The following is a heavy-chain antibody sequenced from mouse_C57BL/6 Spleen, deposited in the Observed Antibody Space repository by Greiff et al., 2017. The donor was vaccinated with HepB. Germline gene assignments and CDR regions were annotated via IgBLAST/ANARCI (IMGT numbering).Heavy chain of an antibody. CDR3: ARGLTGAY. CDR1: GFTFSDYG. D-gene: IGHD4-1*01. J-gene: IGHJ3*01. CDR2: ISSGSSTI. V-gene: IGHV5-17*01. Sequence: EVQLVESGGGLVKPGGSLKLSCAASGFTFSDYGMHWVRQAPEKGLEWVAYISSGSSTIYYADTVKGRFTISRDNAKNTLFLQMTSLRSEDTAMYYCARGLTGAYWGQGTLVTVSA.